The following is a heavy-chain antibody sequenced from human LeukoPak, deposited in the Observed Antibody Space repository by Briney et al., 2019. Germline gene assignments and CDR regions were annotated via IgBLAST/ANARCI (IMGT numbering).Heavy chain of an antibody. CDR2: ISSSGSTI. J-gene: IGHJ3*02. V-gene: IGHV3-11*04. Sequence: GGSLRLSCAASGFTFSDYYMSWIRLAPGKGLEWVSYISSSGSTIYYADSVKGRFTISRDNAKNSLYLQMNSLRAEDTAVYYCARGYCSGGSCYWYAFDIWGQGTMVTVSS. CDR3: ARGYCSGGSCYWYAFDI. CDR1: GFTFSDYY. D-gene: IGHD2-15*01.